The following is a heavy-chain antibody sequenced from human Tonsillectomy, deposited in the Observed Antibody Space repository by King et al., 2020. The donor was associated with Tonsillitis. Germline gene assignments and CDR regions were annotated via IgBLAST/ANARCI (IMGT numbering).Heavy chain of an antibody. CDR3: AKEGAAAGPYYFDY. CDR2: IYSGGSST. Sequence: VQLLESGGGLVQPGGSLRLSCAASGFTFSSYAMSWVRQAPGKGLEWVSVIYSGGSSTYYADSVKGRFTISRDNSKNTLYLQMNSLRAEDTAVYYCAKEGAAAGPYYFDYWGQGTLVTVSS. V-gene: IGHV3-23*03. D-gene: IGHD6-13*01. CDR1: GFTFSSYA. J-gene: IGHJ4*02.